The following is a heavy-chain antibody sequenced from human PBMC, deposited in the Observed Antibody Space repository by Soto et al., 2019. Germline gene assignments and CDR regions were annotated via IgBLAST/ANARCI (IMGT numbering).Heavy chain of an antibody. CDR1: GYSFTSYW. CDR2: IYPGDSDT. Sequence: GESLKISCKGSGYSFTSYWIGWVRQMPGKGLEWMGIIYPGDSDTRYSPSFQGQVTISADKSISTAYLQWSSLKASDTAMYYCARLLGGDFERWGYYYVLFDCGGQGKMVPVS. V-gene: IGHV5-51*01. D-gene: IGHD3-22*01. J-gene: IGHJ3*01. CDR3: ARLLGGDFERWGYYYVLFDC.